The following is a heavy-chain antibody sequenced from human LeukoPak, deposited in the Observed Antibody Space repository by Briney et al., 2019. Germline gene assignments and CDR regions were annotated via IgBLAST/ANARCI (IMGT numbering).Heavy chain of an antibody. Sequence: GGSLRLSCAASGLTFSDYHMSWIRQAPGKGLEWVSHISDNGRTKYYANSVQGRFTVSRDNAKNSLYLQMNSLRADDTAVYYCATVHFGYFTFWGQGTLVTVSS. J-gene: IGHJ4*02. CDR1: GLTFSDYH. CDR2: ISDNGRTK. D-gene: IGHD3-3*01. V-gene: IGHV3-11*01. CDR3: ATVHFGYFTF.